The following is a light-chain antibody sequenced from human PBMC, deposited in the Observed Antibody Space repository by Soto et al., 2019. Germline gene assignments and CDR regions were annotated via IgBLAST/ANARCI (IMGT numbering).Light chain of an antibody. J-gene: IGKJ2*01. Sequence: EIVLSQYPGTLSLSPGERATLSCRASQSVSSSYLAWYQQKPGQAPRLLIYGASSRATGIPDRFSGSGSGTDFTLTISRLEPEDFAVYYCQHYATSPMYTFGQGTKLDIK. CDR3: QHYATSPMYT. CDR1: QSVSSSY. CDR2: GAS. V-gene: IGKV3-20*01.